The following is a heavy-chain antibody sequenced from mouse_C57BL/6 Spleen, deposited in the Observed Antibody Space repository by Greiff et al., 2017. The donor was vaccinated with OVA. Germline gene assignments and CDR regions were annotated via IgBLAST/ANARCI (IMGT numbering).Heavy chain of an antibody. CDR3: ARYYYGSSGYAMDY. D-gene: IGHD1-1*01. CDR2: INPGSGGT. CDR1: GYAFTNYL. Sequence: VQLQQSGAELVRPGTSVKVSCKASGYAFTNYLIEWVKQRPGQGLEWIGVINPGSGGTNYNEKFKGKATLTADKSSSTAYMQLSSLTSEDSAVYFCARYYYGSSGYAMDYWGQGTSVTVSS. V-gene: IGHV1-54*01. J-gene: IGHJ4*01.